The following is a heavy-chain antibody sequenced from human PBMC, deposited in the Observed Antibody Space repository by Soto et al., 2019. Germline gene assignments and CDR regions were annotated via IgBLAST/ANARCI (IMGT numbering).Heavy chain of an antibody. CDR2: IYYSGST. D-gene: IGHD5-12*01. Sequence: QVQLQESGPGLVKPSETLSLMCTVSGGSISSYYWSCIRQPPGKGLEWIGYIYYSGSTNYNPSLKSRVSISVDTSKNQFSLKLSSVTAADTAVYYCARERRDGYKHYFDYWGQGTLVTVSS. CDR3: ARERRDGYKHYFDY. V-gene: IGHV4-59*01. J-gene: IGHJ4*02. CDR1: GGSISSYY.